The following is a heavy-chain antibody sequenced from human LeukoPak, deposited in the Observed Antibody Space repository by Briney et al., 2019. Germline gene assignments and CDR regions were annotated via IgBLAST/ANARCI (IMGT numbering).Heavy chain of an antibody. V-gene: IGHV3-23*01. J-gene: IGHJ4*02. CDR2: ISGSGGST. Sequence: GGSLRLSCAASGFTFSSYAMSWVRQAPGEGLEWVSAISGSGGSTYYADSVKGRFTISRDNSKNTLYLQMNSLRAEDTAVYYCAKDRDYGDFFTGYFDYWGQGTLVTVSS. CDR3: AKDRDYGDFFTGYFDY. D-gene: IGHD4-17*01. CDR1: GFTFSSYA.